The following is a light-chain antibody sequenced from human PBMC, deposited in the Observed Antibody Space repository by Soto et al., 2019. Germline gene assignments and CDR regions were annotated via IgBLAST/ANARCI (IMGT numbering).Light chain of an antibody. CDR3: QSYDSSLNRV. CDR1: SSNIGANYD. Sequence: HSVLSQPPSVSGAPGQRITISCTGSSSNIGANYDVHWYRQVPGTAPKLLMSGDNNRPSGVADRFSGSKSGTSASLAITRLQAEDEADYYCQSYDSSLNRVFGTGTKVTVL. V-gene: IGLV1-40*01. CDR2: GDN. J-gene: IGLJ1*01.